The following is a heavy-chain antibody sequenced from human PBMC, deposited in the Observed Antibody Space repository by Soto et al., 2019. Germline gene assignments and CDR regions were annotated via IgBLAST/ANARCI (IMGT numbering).Heavy chain of an antibody. V-gene: IGHV1-8*01. D-gene: IGHD3-10*01. CDR1: GYTFTRYD. CDR3: ARGRGVRGVISAAYYYGMDV. J-gene: IGHJ6*02. CDR2: MNPNSGNT. Sequence: ASVKVSCKASGYTFTRYDINWVRQATGQGLEWMGWMNPNSGNTGYAQKFQGRVTMTRNTSISTAYMELSSLRSEDTAVYYCARGRGVRGVISAAYYYGMDVWGQGTTVTVSS.